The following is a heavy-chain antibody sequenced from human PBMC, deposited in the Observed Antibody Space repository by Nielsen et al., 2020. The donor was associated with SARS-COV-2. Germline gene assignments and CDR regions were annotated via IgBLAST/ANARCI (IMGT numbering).Heavy chain of an antibody. J-gene: IGHJ6*02. CDR1: GYTFTGYY. V-gene: IGHV1-2*06. CDR2: INPNSGGT. Sequence: ASVKVSCKASGYTFTGYYMHWVRQAPGQGLEWMGRINPNSGGTNYARKFQGRVTMTRDTSISTAYMELSRLRSDDTAVYYCAREKGSYGPAGYGMDVWGQGTTVTVSS. CDR3: AREKGSYGPAGYGMDV. D-gene: IGHD3-16*01.